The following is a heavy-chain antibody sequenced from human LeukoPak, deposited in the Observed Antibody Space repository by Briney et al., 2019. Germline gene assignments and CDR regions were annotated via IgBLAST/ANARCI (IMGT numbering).Heavy chain of an antibody. CDR3: SRGTDAYKFGNY. V-gene: IGHV4-34*01. Sequence: SETLSLTCAVYGGSFSGYYWSWIRQAPGKGLEWIGEIQPSGSTNFNPSLKSRVTMLVDTSRNHFSLKLSSVTAADTAVYDCSRGTDAYKFGNYWGQGTLVTVSS. CDR2: IQPSGST. D-gene: IGHD5-24*01. CDR1: GGSFSGYY. J-gene: IGHJ4*02.